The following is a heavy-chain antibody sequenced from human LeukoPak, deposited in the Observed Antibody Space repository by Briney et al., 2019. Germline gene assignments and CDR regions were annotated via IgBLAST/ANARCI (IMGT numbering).Heavy chain of an antibody. J-gene: IGHJ4*02. CDR3: AGATDYYDSSGYYAPYFDY. Sequence: WASVKVSCKASGYTFTGYYMHWVRQAPGQGLEWMGWINPNSGGTNYAQKFQGRVTMTRDTSISTAYMELSSLRSEDTAVYYCAGATDYYDSSGYYAPYFDYWGQGTLVTVSS. CDR2: INPNSGGT. V-gene: IGHV1-2*02. D-gene: IGHD3-22*01. CDR1: GYTFTGYY.